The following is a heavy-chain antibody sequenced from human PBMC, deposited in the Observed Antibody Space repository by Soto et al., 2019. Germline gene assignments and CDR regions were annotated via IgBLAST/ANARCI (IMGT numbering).Heavy chain of an antibody. J-gene: IGHJ4*02. CDR3: ARDDGSGWYYLHY. Sequence: QVQLVQSGSEVKKPGSSVKVSCSASGDTFSPYVINWVRQAPGQGLEWMGRVIPFLDTANYAQKFQGRVTIIANKSTTTAYLELSSLRSDDKAVYLGARDDGSGWYYLHYCGQGNLVNVSS. CDR2: VIPFLDTA. CDR1: GDTFSPYV. V-gene: IGHV1-69*04. D-gene: IGHD6-19*01.